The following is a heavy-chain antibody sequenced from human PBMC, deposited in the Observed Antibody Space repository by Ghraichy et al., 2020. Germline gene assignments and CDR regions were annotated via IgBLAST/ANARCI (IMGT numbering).Heavy chain of an antibody. Sequence: GGSLRLSCAASGFTFSNYVMHWVRQAPDKGLEWVTLIWYDGSDKYYADSVKGRFTISRDNSKNTLYLQMNSLRAEDTAVYYCAKEQYGSGSAIDYWGQGTLVTVSS. CDR3: AKEQYGSGSAIDY. D-gene: IGHD6-19*01. CDR2: IWYDGSDK. J-gene: IGHJ4*02. CDR1: GFTFSNYV. V-gene: IGHV3-30*02.